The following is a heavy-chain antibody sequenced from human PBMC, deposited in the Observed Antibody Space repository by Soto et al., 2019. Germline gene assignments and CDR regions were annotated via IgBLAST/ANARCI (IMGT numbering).Heavy chain of an antibody. CDR2: IYYSGST. D-gene: IGHD3-10*01. Sequence: SETLSLTCTVSGGSVSSGDYFWSWLRQSPGKRLEWIAYIYYSGSTNYKPSLKSRATISVDTSKSQVSLTLTSMTAADAALYYCARSPNYYYYGFDVWGQGTAVTV. V-gene: IGHV4-61*08. CDR1: GGSVSSGDYF. CDR3: ARSPNYYYYGFDV. J-gene: IGHJ6*02.